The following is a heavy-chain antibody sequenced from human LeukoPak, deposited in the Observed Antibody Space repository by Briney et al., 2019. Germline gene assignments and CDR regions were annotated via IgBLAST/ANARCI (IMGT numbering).Heavy chain of an antibody. CDR2: INHSGST. J-gene: IGHJ3*02. CDR3: ARRQFDAFDI. CDR1: GGSFSGYY. D-gene: IGHD6-19*01. V-gene: IGHV4-34*01. Sequence: SETLSLTCAVYGGSFSGYYWSRIRQPPGMGLEWIGEINHSGSTNYNPSLKSRVTISVDTSKNQFSLKLSSVTAADTAVYYYARRQFDAFDIWGQGTMVTVSS.